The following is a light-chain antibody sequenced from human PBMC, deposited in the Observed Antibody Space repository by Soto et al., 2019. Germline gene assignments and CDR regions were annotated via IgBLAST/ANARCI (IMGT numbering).Light chain of an antibody. CDR3: QQRSTWPSLT. CDR1: QSVSRY. J-gene: IGKJ4*01. Sequence: EIVLTQSPATLSLSPGERATLSCRASQSVSRYLAWYQQKPGQAPRLLIYDASDRATGIPARFSGSGSGTDFTLTISSLEPEEFAVYYCQQRSTWPSLTFGGGTKVEIK. V-gene: IGKV3-11*01. CDR2: DAS.